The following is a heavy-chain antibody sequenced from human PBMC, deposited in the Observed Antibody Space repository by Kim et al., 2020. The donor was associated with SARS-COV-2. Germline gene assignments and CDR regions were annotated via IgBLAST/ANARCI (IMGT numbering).Heavy chain of an antibody. Sequence: GGSLRLSCAASGFTFSSYGMHWVRQAPGKGLEWVAVISYDGSNKYYADSVKGRFTISRDNSKNTLYLQMNSLRAEDTAVYYCAKLAQMTTVRYPSHMDV. V-gene: IGHV3-30*18. J-gene: IGHJ6*03. CDR2: ISYDGSNK. CDR3: AKLAQMTTVRYPSHMDV. D-gene: IGHD4-4*01. CDR1: GFTFSSYG.